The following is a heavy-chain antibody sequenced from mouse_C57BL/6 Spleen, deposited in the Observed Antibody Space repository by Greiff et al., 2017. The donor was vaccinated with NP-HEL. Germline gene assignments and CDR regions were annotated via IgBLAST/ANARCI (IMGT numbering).Heavy chain of an antibody. CDR1: GFTFSSYA. CDR2: ISDGGSYT. D-gene: IGHD1-1*01. J-gene: IGHJ2*01. Sequence: EVQLVESGGGLVKPGGSLKLSCAASGFTFSSYAMSWVRQTPEKRLEWVATISDGGSYTYYPDNVKGRFTISRDNAKNNLYLQMSHLKSEDTAMYYCARDYYGSSFPPYYFDYWGQGTTLTVSS. CDR3: ARDYYGSSFPPYYFDY. V-gene: IGHV5-4*01.